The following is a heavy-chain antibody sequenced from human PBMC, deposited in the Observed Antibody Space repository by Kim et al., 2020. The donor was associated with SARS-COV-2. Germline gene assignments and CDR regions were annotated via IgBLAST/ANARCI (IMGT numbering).Heavy chain of an antibody. Sequence: GGSLRLSCAASGFTFSGPAMHWVRRAPGKGLEWVSGIRSKTDSFATAYAASVRVRFTISRDDSKNTAYLQMKSLKTEDTTIYYSTSGYSYVILCACDIWGQGKMVTASS. D-gene: IGHD5-18*01. CDR2: IRSKTDSFAT. CDR1: GFTFSGPA. J-gene: IGHJ3*02. V-gene: IGHV3-73*01. CDR3: TSGYSYVILCACDI.